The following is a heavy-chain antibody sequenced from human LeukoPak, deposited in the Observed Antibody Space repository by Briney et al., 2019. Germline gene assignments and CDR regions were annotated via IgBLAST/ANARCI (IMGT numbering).Heavy chain of an antibody. CDR2: INHSGST. J-gene: IGHJ4*02. CDR3: ASAGPLNSYSSYVMPATY. Sequence: PSETLSLTCAVYGGSFSGYYWSWIRQPPGKGLEWIGEINHSGSTNYNPSLKSRVTISVDTSKNQFSLKLSSVTAADTAVYYCASAGPLNSYSSYVMPATYWGQGTLVTVSS. CDR1: GGSFSGYY. V-gene: IGHV4-34*01. D-gene: IGHD5-12*01.